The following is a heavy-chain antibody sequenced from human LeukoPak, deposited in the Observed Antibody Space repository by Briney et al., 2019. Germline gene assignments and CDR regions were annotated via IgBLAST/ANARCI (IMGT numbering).Heavy chain of an antibody. D-gene: IGHD1-26*01. V-gene: IGHV3-23*01. CDR3: ARTDIVGARPLDY. J-gene: IGHJ4*02. CDR2: ISASGGST. CDR1: GFTFSTSA. Sequence: GGSLRLSCAASGFTFSTSAMTWVRQAPGKGLEWVSGISASGGSTYYADSVKGRFTISRDNATNTLFLQMNSLRVEDTAVYYCARTDIVGARPLDYWGQGILVTVSS.